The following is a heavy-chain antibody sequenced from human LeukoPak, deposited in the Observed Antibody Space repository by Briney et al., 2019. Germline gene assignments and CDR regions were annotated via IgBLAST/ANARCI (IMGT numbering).Heavy chain of an antibody. V-gene: IGHV3-30*02. CDR3: AKAGVVVPGAYFDY. CDR2: IRFDGSNK. CDR1: GFTFSNYG. Sequence: GGSLRLSCAASGFTFSNYGMHWVRQAPGKGLEWVAFIRFDGSNKYYADSVKGRLTISRDNSKNTLYLQMNSLRAEDTAVYYCAKAGVVVPGAYFDYWGQGTLVTVSS. D-gene: IGHD2-2*01. J-gene: IGHJ4*02.